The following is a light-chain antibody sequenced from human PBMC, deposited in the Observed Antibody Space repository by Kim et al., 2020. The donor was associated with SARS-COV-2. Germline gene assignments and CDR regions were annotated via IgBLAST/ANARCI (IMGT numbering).Light chain of an antibody. J-gene: IGKJ2*01. CDR3: QQYNSYST. V-gene: IGKV1-5*03. Sequence: DIKMTQSPSTLSASVGDRVTIACRASQSISSWLAWYQQKPGKAPKLLIYKASSLESGVPSRFSGSGSGTEFTLSISSLQPDDIATYYCQQYNSYSTLGQGTKLEIK. CDR1: QSISSW. CDR2: KAS.